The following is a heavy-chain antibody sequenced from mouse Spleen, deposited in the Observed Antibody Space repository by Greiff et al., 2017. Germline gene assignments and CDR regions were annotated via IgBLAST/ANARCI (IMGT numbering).Heavy chain of an antibody. CDR2: IDPETGGT. CDR3: TRIGSSYENAMDY. D-gene: IGHD1-1*01. J-gene: IGHJ4*01. V-gene: IGHV1-15*01. Sequence: QVHVKQSGAELVRPGASVTLSCKASGYTFTDYEMHWVKQTPVHGLEWIGAIDPETGGTAYNQKFKGKAILTADKSSSTAYMELRSLTSEDSAVYYCTRIGSSYENAMDYWGQGTSVTVSS. CDR1: GYTFTDYE.